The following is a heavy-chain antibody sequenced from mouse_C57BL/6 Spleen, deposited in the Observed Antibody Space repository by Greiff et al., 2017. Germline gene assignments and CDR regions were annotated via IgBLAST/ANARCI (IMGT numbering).Heavy chain of an antibody. Sequence: QVQLQQPGAELVKPGASVKLSCKASGYTFTSYWMHWVKQRPGQGLEWIGMIHPNSGSTNYNEKFKSKATLTVDKSSSTAYMQLSSLTSEDSAVYYCARYYGNPYYFDYWGQGTTLTVSS. CDR3: ARYYGNPYYFDY. V-gene: IGHV1-64*01. J-gene: IGHJ2*01. D-gene: IGHD1-1*01. CDR1: GYTFTSYW. CDR2: IHPNSGST.